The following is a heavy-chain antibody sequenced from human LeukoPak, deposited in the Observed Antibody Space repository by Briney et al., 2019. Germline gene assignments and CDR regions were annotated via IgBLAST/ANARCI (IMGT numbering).Heavy chain of an antibody. CDR3: TTVVGTTTLRVGY. CDR2: ISADGGST. Sequence: GGSLRLSCVASGLNFDDSAMHWVRQAPGKGLEWVSLISADGGSTFSADSVKGRFSISRDNSKNSLYLQMNSLKTEDTAVYYCTTVVGTTTLRVGYWGQGTLVTVSS. J-gene: IGHJ4*02. CDR1: GLNFDDSA. D-gene: IGHD1-26*01. V-gene: IGHV3-43*02.